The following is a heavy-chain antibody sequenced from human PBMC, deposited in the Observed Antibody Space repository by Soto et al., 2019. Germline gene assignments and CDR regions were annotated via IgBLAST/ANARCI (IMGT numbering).Heavy chain of an antibody. J-gene: IGHJ6*02. CDR1: GGTFSSYA. Sequence: QVQLVQSGAEVKKPGSSVKVSCKASGGTFSSYAISWVRQAPGQGLEWMGGIIPIFGTANYAQKFQGRVTITRDESTGTAYRELSSLRSEDTAGYYCARDLKSSGWYDGTPLGGMGYYYGMDVWGQGTTVTVSS. CDR3: ARDLKSSGWYDGTPLGGMGYYYGMDV. V-gene: IGHV1-69*05. CDR2: IIPIFGTA. D-gene: IGHD6-19*01.